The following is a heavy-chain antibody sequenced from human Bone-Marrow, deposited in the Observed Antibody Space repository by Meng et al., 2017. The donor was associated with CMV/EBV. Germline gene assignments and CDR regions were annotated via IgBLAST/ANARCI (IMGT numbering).Heavy chain of an antibody. D-gene: IGHD2-15*01. CDR2: IYPGDSDT. Sequence: GESLKISCKDSGYSFTSHWIGWVRQRPGKGLEWMGIIYPGDSDTRYSPSFQGQVTISADKSINTAYLQWSSLKASDTAVYYCARPPTTACSDGSCYSDWGQGTLVTVSS. V-gene: IGHV5-51*01. CDR1: GYSFTSHW. CDR3: ARPPTTACSDGSCYSD. J-gene: IGHJ1*01.